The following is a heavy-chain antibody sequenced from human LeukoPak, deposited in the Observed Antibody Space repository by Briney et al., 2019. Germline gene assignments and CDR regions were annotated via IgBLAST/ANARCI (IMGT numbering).Heavy chain of an antibody. J-gene: IGHJ6*02. V-gene: IGHV3-23*01. Sequence: SGGSLRLSCAASGFTFSTYAMTWVRQPPGKGLEWVSTFSGSGGSTYYADSVKGRFTISRDNSKNTLYLQMNSLRAGDTAVYYCARAPSGSYYPYYYYYGMDVWGQGTTVTVSS. CDR2: FSGSGGST. CDR1: GFTFSTYA. CDR3: ARAPSGSYYPYYYYYGMDV. D-gene: IGHD1-26*01.